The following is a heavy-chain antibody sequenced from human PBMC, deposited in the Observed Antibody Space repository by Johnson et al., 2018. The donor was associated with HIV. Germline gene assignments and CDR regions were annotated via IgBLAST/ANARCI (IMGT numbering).Heavy chain of an antibody. D-gene: IGHD3-16*01. CDR2: ITSKTDGGTT. J-gene: IGHJ3*02. V-gene: IGHV3-15*01. CDR3: TTLWGSPDAFDI. Sequence: VQLVESGGGLVKPGGSLRLSCAASGFTFSNAWMSWVRQAPGKGLEWVGRITSKTDGGTTDYAAPVKGKFTISRDDSKHTLYLQMNSLKTEDTAVYDCTTLWGSPDAFDIWGQGTMVTVSS. CDR1: GFTFSNAW.